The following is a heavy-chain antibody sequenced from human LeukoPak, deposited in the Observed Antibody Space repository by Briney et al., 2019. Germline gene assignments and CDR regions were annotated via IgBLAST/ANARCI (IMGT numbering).Heavy chain of an antibody. D-gene: IGHD1-1*01. V-gene: IGHV3-13*01. Sequence: GGSLRLSCAASGFSFSKNDMHWVRQRTGKGLEWVSGIGSTGDTNYLGSVKGRFTISRETAKNSLYLQMNSLRAEDTAVYYCASRTSWYYGLDVWGQGTTVTVSS. CDR3: ASRTSWYYGLDV. J-gene: IGHJ6*02. CDR2: IGSTGDT. CDR1: GFSFSKND.